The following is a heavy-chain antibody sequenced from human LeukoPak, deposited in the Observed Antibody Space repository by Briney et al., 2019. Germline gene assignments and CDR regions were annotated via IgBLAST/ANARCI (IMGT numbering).Heavy chain of an antibody. CDR2: FNPSGGTT. Sequence: VSVKVSCKASGYTFTSYYMHWVRQAPGQGLEWMGIFNPSGGTTGYAQKFQGRVTMTRDTSTSTVYMELSSLRSDDTAVYYCARAHCSGGACPNWFDPWGQGTLVTVSS. CDR3: ARAHCSGGACPNWFDP. D-gene: IGHD2-15*01. J-gene: IGHJ5*02. CDR1: GYTFTSYY. V-gene: IGHV1-46*01.